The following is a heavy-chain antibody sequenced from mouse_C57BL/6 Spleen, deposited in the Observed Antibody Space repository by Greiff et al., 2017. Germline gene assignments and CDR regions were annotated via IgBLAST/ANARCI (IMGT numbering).Heavy chain of an antibody. V-gene: IGHV1-15*01. Sequence: QVQLQQSGAELVRPGASVTLSCKASGYTFTDYEMHWVKQTPVHGLEWIGAIDPETGGTAYNQKFKGKALLTADKSSSTAYMELRILTSEDSAVYYCTSWDSYFDYWGQGTTLTVSS. CDR1: GYTFTDYE. J-gene: IGHJ2*01. D-gene: IGHD4-1*01. CDR3: TSWDSYFDY. CDR2: IDPETGGT.